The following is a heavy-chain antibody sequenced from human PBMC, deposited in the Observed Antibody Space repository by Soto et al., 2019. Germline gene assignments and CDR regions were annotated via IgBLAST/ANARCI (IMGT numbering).Heavy chain of an antibody. D-gene: IGHD6-6*01. CDR3: ARFYSSSSGYYYGMDV. CDR1: GFTFSSYE. J-gene: IGHJ6*02. CDR2: ISSSGSTI. Sequence: PGESLKISCAASGFTFSSYEMNWVRQAPGKGLEWVSYISSSGSTIYYADSVKGRFTISRDNAKNSLYLQMNSLRAEDTAVYYCARFYSSSSGYYYGMDVWGQGTTVTVSS. V-gene: IGHV3-48*03.